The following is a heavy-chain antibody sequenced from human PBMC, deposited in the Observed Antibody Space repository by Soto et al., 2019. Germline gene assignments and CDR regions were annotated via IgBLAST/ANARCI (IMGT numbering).Heavy chain of an antibody. CDR3: ASVYSNYVYYSYYYMNV. Sequence: SETLSLTCTVSGGSISSSSYYWGWIRQPPGKGLEWIGSIYYSGSTYYNPSLKSRVTISVDTSKNQFSLKLSSVTAADTAVYCCASVYSNYVYYSYYYMNVWGKGTTVTVSS. J-gene: IGHJ6*03. CDR2: IYYSGST. CDR1: GGSISSSSYY. D-gene: IGHD4-4*01. V-gene: IGHV4-39*01.